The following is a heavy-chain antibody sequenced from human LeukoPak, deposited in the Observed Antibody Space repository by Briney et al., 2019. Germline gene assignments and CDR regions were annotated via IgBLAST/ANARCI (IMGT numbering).Heavy chain of an antibody. CDR3: ARGGYGAYMG. Sequence: QSGGSLRLSCAASGFTFSTYWMHWVRHAPGKVLVWVSGLNSDGSITGYVDSVKGRFTISRDNAKNTLYLQMNTLRAEDTAVYYCARGGYGAYMGWGQGNLVTVSS. D-gene: IGHD4-17*01. V-gene: IGHV3-74*01. CDR1: GFTFSTYW. CDR2: LNSDGSIT. J-gene: IGHJ4*02.